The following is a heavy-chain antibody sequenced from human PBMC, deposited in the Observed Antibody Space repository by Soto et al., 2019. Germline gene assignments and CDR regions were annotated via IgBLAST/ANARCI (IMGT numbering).Heavy chain of an antibody. CDR3: AKDPGANGDYGTYYYYGMDV. CDR2: ISSSSSYI. J-gene: IGHJ6*02. D-gene: IGHD4-17*01. CDR1: GFTFSSYS. V-gene: IGHV3-21*01. Sequence: GGSLRLSCAASGFTFSSYSMNWVRQAPGKGLEWVSSISSSSSYIYYADSVKGRFTISRDNSKNTLYLQMNSLRAEDTAVYYCAKDPGANGDYGTYYYYGMDVWGQGTTVTVSS.